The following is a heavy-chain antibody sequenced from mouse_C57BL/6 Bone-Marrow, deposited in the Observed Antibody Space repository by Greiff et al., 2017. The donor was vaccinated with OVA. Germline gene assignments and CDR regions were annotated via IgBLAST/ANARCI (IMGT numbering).Heavy chain of an antibody. V-gene: IGHV1-81*01. CDR2: IYPRSGNT. CDR3: ARKNYYDYDGGDYYAMDY. Sequence: QVQLKESGAELARPGASVKLSCKASGYTFTSYGISWVKQRTGQGLEWIGEIYPRSGNTYYNEKFKGKATLTADKSSSTAYMELRSLTSEDSAVYFCARKNYYDYDGGDYYAMDYWGQGTSVTVSS. J-gene: IGHJ4*01. D-gene: IGHD2-4*01. CDR1: GYTFTSYG.